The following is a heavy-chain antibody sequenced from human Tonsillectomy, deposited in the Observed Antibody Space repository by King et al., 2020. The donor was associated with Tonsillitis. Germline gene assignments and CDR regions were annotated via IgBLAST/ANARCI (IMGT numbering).Heavy chain of an antibody. CDR1: GFTFSSYW. Sequence: VQLVESGGGLVQPGGSLRLSCAASGFTFSSYWMHWVRQAPGKGLVWVSRINSDGSSTSYADSVKGRFTISRDNAKNTLYLQMNSLRAEDTAVYYCARGAFCSSTSCYQEGFDPWGQGTLDTVSS. CDR2: INSDGSST. D-gene: IGHD2-2*01. V-gene: IGHV3-74*01. J-gene: IGHJ5*02. CDR3: ARGAFCSSTSCYQEGFDP.